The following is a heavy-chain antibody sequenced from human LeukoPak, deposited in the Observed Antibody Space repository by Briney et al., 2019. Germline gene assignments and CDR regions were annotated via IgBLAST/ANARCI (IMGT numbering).Heavy chain of an antibody. V-gene: IGHV3-53*01. CDR2: IYSGGST. Sequence: GGSLRLSCAASGFTVSSNYMSWVRQAPGKGLEWVSVIYSGGSTYYADSVKGRFTISRDNAKNSLYLQMNSLRAEDTALYYCARESRCSSTSCYAGYYYYYMDVWGKGTTVTVSS. CDR1: GFTVSSNY. D-gene: IGHD2-2*01. CDR3: ARESRCSSTSCYAGYYYYYMDV. J-gene: IGHJ6*03.